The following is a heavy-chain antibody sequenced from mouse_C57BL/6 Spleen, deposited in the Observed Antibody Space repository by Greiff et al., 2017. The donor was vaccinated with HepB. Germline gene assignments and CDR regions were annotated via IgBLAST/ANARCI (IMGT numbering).Heavy chain of an antibody. CDR3: ARSYYGNYPDY. V-gene: IGHV1-80*01. J-gene: IGHJ2*01. CDR1: GYAFSSYW. Sequence: QVHVKQSGAELVKPGASVKISCKASGYAFSSYWMNWVKQRPGKGLEWIGQIYPGDGDTNYNGKFKGKATLTADKSSSTAYMQLSSLTSEDSAVYFCARSYYGNYPDYWGQGTTLTVSS. D-gene: IGHD2-10*01. CDR2: IYPGDGDT.